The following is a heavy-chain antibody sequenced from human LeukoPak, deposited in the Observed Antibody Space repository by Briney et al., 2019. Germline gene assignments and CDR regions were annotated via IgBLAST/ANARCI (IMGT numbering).Heavy chain of an antibody. CDR3: ASLLHYYDSSGYYSYYHFDY. D-gene: IGHD3-22*01. Sequence: SETLSLTCAVYGGSFSGYYWSWIRQPPGKGLEWIGEINHSGSTNYNPSLKSRVTISVDTSKNQFSLKLSSVTAADTAVYYCASLLHYYDSSGYYSYYHFDYWGQGTLVTVSS. J-gene: IGHJ4*02. CDR1: GGSFSGYY. V-gene: IGHV4-34*01. CDR2: INHSGST.